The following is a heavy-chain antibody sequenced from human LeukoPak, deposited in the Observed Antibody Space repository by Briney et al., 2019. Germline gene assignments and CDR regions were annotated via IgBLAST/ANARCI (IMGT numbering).Heavy chain of an antibody. J-gene: IGHJ2*01. CDR2: IYYSGST. D-gene: IGHD6-13*01. CDR3: ARAEATAGTDWYFDL. V-gene: IGHV4-31*03. Sequence: SETLSLTCTVSGGSISSGGYYWSWIRQHPGKGLEWIGYIYYSGSTYYNPSLKSRVTISVDTSKNQFSLKLSSVTAADTAVYYCARAEATAGTDWYFDLWGRGTLVTASS. CDR1: GGSISSGGYY.